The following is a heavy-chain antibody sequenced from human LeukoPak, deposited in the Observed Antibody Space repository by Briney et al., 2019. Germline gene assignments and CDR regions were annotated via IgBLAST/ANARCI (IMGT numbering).Heavy chain of an antibody. V-gene: IGHV3-53*01. CDR1: GFTFSSNY. Sequence: GGSLRLSCAASGFTFSSNYMSWVRQAPGKGVEGVSVIHSGGSTYYSDSVKGRFTISRDSSKNTLYLQMNSLRVEDTAVYYCARDRLYISSSEDYWGQGILVTVSS. J-gene: IGHJ4*02. CDR3: ARDRLYISSSEDY. D-gene: IGHD6-6*01. CDR2: IHSGGST.